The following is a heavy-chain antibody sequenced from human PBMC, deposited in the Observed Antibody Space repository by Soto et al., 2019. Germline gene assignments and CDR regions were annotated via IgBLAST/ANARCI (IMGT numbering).Heavy chain of an antibody. Sequence: DVQLLESGGGLVKPGGSLRLSCAASGFTFSSYAISWVRQAPGKGLEWVSTISGRSVYTYYADSVKGRFTISRDSSKNTLNLQMNSLRCEETAVYYCEKERGCGNYGVTAADIWGQGTMVTVSS. CDR3: EKERGCGNYGVTAADI. D-gene: IGHD1-26*01. V-gene: IGHV3-23*01. CDR1: GFTFSSYA. J-gene: IGHJ3*02. CDR2: ISGRSVYT.